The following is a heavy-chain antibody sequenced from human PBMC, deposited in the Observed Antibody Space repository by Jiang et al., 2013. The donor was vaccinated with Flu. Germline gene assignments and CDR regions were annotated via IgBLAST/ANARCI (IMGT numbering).Heavy chain of an antibody. CDR3: ARDQGYGELDY. Sequence: YNPSLKSRVTISVDTSKNQFSLKLSSVTAADTAVYYCARDQGYGELDYWGQGTLVTVSS. V-gene: IGHV4-59*01. J-gene: IGHJ4*02. D-gene: IGHD4-17*01.